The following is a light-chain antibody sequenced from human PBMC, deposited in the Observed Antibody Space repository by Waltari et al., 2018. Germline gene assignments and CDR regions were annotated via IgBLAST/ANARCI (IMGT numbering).Light chain of an antibody. V-gene: IGLV2-8*01. CDR3: NSYAGSNIVV. CDR2: EVT. J-gene: IGLJ2*01. Sequence: QSALTQPPSASGSPGQSVTISCTGTSSAVGGYNYVSWYQQHPGKAPKLMIYEVTKRPSGVPDRFSGSKSGNTASLTVSGLQAGDEADYYCNSYAGSNIVVFGGGTKLTVL. CDR1: SSAVGGYNY.